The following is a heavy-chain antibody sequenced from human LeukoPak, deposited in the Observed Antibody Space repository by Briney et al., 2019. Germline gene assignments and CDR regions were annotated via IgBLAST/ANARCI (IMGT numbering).Heavy chain of an antibody. CDR1: GGTFRSYA. Sequence: ASVRVSCKASGGTFRSYAISWVRRAPGQGLEWMGRIIPIFGTAKYAQKFQGRVTITTDESTSTAYVELSSLTSEDTAVYYCARAPSYSSNWYDYWGRGTLVTVSS. CDR3: ARAPSYSSNWYDY. D-gene: IGHD6-19*01. J-gene: IGHJ5*01. CDR2: IIPIFGTA. V-gene: IGHV1-69*05.